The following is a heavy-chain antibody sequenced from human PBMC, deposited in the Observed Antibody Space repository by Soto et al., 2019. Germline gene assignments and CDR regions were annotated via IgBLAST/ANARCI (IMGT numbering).Heavy chain of an antibody. CDR3: ARHNHRSQQIQIWSCDAFAV. V-gene: IGHV5-10-1*01. Sequence: PGESLKISCKGSGYSFTSYWISCVRQMPGKGLEWMVRIDPSDSYTNYSPSFQGHVTISADKSISTAYLKWSSLKASDTAMYYCARHNHRSQQIQIWSCDAFAVWAQGTIVTVSS. J-gene: IGHJ3*01. D-gene: IGHD5-18*01. CDR1: GYSFTSYW. CDR2: IDPSDSYT.